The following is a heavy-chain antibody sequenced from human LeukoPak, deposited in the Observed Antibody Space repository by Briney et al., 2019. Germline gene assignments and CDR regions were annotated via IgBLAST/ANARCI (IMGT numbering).Heavy chain of an antibody. V-gene: IGHV3-30*02. J-gene: IGHJ6*03. CDR2: IRYDGSNK. D-gene: IGHD5-18*01. CDR3: ARDRVLIEETAMVFYNYMDV. CDR1: GFTFSSYG. Sequence: GGSLILSFAASGFTFSSYGMPWVRQAPGKGLGWVAFIRYDGSNKYYTDSVKVRFTSSRDNAKNSLYLQMNSLKAEDTAVYYCARDRVLIEETAMVFYNYMDVWGKGTTVTISS.